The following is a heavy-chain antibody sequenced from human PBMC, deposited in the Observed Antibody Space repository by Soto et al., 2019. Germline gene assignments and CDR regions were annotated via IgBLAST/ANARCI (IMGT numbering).Heavy chain of an antibody. CDR2: IYYSGST. D-gene: IGHD2-15*01. V-gene: IGHV4-59*01. Sequence: PSETLSLTCTVSGGSISSYYWSWIRQPPGKGLEWIGYIYYSGSTNYNPSLKSRVTISVDTSKNQFSLKLSSVTAADTAVYYCARDGCSGGSCYSPGAAFDIWGQGTMVTVSS. CDR1: GGSISSYY. CDR3: ARDGCSGGSCYSPGAAFDI. J-gene: IGHJ3*02.